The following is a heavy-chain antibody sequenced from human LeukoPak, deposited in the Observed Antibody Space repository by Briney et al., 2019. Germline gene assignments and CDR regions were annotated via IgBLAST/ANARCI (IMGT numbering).Heavy chain of an antibody. CDR3: ARDSGYDNGVDY. D-gene: IGHD5-12*01. CDR2: ISGSGGST. V-gene: IGHV3-23*01. CDR1: GFTFSSYA. J-gene: IGHJ4*02. Sequence: GGSLRLSCAASGFTFSSYAMSWVRQAPGKGLEWVSAISGSGGSTYYADSVKGRFTISRDNSKNTLYLQMNSLRAEDTAVYYCARDSGYDNGVDYWGQGTLVTVSS.